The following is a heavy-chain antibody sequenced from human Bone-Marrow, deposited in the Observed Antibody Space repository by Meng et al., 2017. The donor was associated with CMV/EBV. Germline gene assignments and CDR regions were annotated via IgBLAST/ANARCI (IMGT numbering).Heavy chain of an antibody. CDR2: ISGSGTRT. D-gene: IGHD3-3*01. J-gene: IGHJ4*02. CDR1: FPFSRYV. CDR3: AKGPHYDFWSGSHFDY. Sequence: FPFSRYVMTWVRQAPGKGLEWVSVISGSGTRTYYADSVKGRFTISRDNSKNMLYLQMNSLRAEDTAVYYCAKGPHYDFWSGSHFDYWGQGTLVTVSS. V-gene: IGHV3-23*01.